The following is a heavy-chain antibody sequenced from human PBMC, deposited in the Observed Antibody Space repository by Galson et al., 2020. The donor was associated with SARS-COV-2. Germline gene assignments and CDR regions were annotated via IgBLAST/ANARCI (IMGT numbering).Heavy chain of an antibody. Sequence: GGSLRLSCAASGFTFDDYTMHWVRQAPGKGLEWVSLISWDGGSTYYADSVTGRFTISRDNSKNSLYLQMNSLRTEDTALYYCAKDPEMATRYSYFDYWGQGTLVTVSS. CDR2: ISWDGGST. J-gene: IGHJ4*02. CDR3: AKDPEMATRYSYFDY. D-gene: IGHD5-12*01. CDR1: GFTFDDYT. V-gene: IGHV3-43*01.